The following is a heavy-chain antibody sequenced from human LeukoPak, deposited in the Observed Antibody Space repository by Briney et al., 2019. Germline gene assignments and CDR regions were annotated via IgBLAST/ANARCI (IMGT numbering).Heavy chain of an antibody. J-gene: IGHJ6*03. CDR2: CSSVSSYK. CDR1: GFIFGDYD. Sequence: GGSLRLSCVASGFIFGDYDMNWVRQAPGQGLEWVGLCSSVSSYKYYGDSVKGRFTISRDNAKSLMYLQLNSLRAEDTAVYFCARRDYYFYSMDVWGKGTTVTVSS. V-gene: IGHV3-21*01. CDR3: ARRDYYFYSMDV.